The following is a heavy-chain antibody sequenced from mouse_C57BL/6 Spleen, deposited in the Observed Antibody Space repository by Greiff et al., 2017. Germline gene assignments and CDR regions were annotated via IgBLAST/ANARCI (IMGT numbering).Heavy chain of an antibody. V-gene: IGHV1-54*01. Sequence: QVQLQQSGAELVRPGTSVQVSCKASGYAFTNYLLEWVKQRPGQGLEWIGVINPGSGGTNYNEKFKGKATLTADKSSSTAYMQLSILTSEVSAVYFCARGDYYGTPYSMDYWGQGTSVTVSS. CDR3: ARGDYYGTPYSMDY. D-gene: IGHD1-1*01. CDR2: INPGSGGT. J-gene: IGHJ4*01. CDR1: GYAFTNYL.